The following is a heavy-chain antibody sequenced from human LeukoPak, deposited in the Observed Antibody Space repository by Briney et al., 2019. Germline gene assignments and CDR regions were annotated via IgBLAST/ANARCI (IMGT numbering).Heavy chain of an antibody. V-gene: IGHV1-2*02. CDR3: ARVVGSHYPCTYYFDY. CDR1: GYTFTGYY. J-gene: IGHJ4*02. CDR2: INPNSGGT. D-gene: IGHD1-26*01. Sequence: TSLKVSCKASGYTFTGYYMHWVRQAPGQGLEWMAWINPNSGGTNYAQKFQGRVTMTRDTSISTAYMELNRLRSNDTAADYCARVVGSHYPCTYYFDYWGQGTLVTVSS.